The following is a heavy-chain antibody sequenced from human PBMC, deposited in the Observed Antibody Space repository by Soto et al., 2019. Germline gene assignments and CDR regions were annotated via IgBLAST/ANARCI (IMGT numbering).Heavy chain of an antibody. Sequence: QVQLVESGGGVVQPGRSLRLSCAASGFTVSAYTMHWVRQAPGMGLEWVAVISSDGNHKYYTDSVKGRFTISRDTSTNTLYLQMNSLRAEDTAVYYCARWEQPLFDYWGQGTLVTVSS. CDR2: ISSDGNHK. CDR3: ARWEQPLFDY. CDR1: GFTVSAYT. V-gene: IGHV3-30-3*01. J-gene: IGHJ4*02. D-gene: IGHD1-26*01.